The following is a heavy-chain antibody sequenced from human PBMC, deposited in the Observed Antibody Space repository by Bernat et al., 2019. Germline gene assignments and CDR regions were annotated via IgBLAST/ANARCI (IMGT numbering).Heavy chain of an antibody. Sequence: QVQLQESGPGLVKLTETLSLTCVVSGGSITDSEWWSWVRQPPVEGLEWIGEINVRGIANYNPSLKSRVIMSLGNSKNQFSMELKSVAAADTATYHCAGVISSAWRQLDCWSQRTLVTVSS. CDR1: GGSITDSEW. J-gene: IGHJ4*02. D-gene: IGHD3-22*01. V-gene: IGHV4-4*02. CDR3: AGVISSAWRQLDC. CDR2: INVRGIA.